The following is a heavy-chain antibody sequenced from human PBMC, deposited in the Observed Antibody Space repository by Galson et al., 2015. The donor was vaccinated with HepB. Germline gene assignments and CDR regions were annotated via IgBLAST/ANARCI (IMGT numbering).Heavy chain of an antibody. Sequence: SLRLSCAASGFTFSRYWMSWVRQAPGKGLEWVANIKQDGSEKYYVDSVKGRFTISRDNAKNSLYLQMNSLRAEDTAVYYCARSSGWYENFLWWDWGQGTLVTVSS. D-gene: IGHD6-19*01. CDR2: IKQDGSEK. CDR3: ARSSGWYENFLWWD. J-gene: IGHJ4*02. V-gene: IGHV3-7*03. CDR1: GFTFSRYW.